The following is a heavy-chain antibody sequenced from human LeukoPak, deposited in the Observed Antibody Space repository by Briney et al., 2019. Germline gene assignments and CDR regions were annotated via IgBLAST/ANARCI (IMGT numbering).Heavy chain of an antibody. J-gene: IGHJ1*01. Sequence: GGSLRLSCAASGFTFSSYAMSWVRQAPGKGLEWVSSISGSGGSTYYADSVKGRFTISRDNSKNTQYLQMNSLRAEDTAVYYCAKVEYSSNIPQHWGQGTLVTVSS. CDR1: GFTFSSYA. V-gene: IGHV3-23*01. CDR3: AKVEYSSNIPQH. D-gene: IGHD6-6*01. CDR2: ISGSGGST.